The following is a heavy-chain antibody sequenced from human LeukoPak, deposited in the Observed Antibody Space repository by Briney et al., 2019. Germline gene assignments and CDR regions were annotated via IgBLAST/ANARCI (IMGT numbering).Heavy chain of an antibody. V-gene: IGHV1-18*01. CDR2: ISAYNGNT. D-gene: IGHD5-12*01. J-gene: IGHJ6*02. CDR1: GYTFTSYG. CDR3: ARDQVGGYDSHYYYYYGMDV. Sequence: GASVKVSCKASGYTFTSYGISWVRQAPGQGLEWMGWISAYNGNTNYAQKLQGRVTMTTDTSTSTAYMELRSLRSDDTAVYYCARDQVGGYDSHYYYYYGMDVWGQGTTVTVSS.